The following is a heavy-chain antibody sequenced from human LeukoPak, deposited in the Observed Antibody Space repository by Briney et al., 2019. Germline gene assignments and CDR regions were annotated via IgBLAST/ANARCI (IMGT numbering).Heavy chain of an antibody. CDR1: GGPFSIYC. CDR3: ARVSIVGGYYFDY. D-gene: IGHD2-15*01. CDR2: INQSGST. Sequence: SETLSLTCGVYGGPFSIYCWNWIRQSPGKGLEWIGEINQSGSTQYNPSLKSRVTISVDTSKNQFSLKLSSVTAADTAVHYCARVSIVGGYYFDYWGQGTLVTVSS. V-gene: IGHV4-34*01. J-gene: IGHJ4*02.